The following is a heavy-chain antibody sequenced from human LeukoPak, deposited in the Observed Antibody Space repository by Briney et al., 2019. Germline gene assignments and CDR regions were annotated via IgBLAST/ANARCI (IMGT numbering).Heavy chain of an antibody. CDR2: TSTNKGNT. Sequence: ASVEVSCKASGYIFTSYGISWVRQAPGQGLEWMGWTSTNKGNTNYAQRLQGRVTMTTDTSTSTAYMELRSLRSDDTAIYYCVRDIQWRFDPWGQGTLVTVSS. V-gene: IGHV1-18*01. CDR1: GYIFTSYG. D-gene: IGHD2-8*01. J-gene: IGHJ5*02. CDR3: VRDIQWRFDP.